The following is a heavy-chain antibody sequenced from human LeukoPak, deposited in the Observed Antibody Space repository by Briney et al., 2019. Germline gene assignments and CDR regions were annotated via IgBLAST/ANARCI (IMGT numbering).Heavy chain of an antibody. CDR2: IKRKTEGGTK. CDR3: TTETSYYYDSSGYYASGQLGY. J-gene: IGHJ4*02. CDR1: GLTFSNAW. D-gene: IGHD3-22*01. Sequence: TPGGSLRLSCAASGLTFSNAWMSWVRQAPGKGLEWVGRIKRKTEGGTKDYAAPVKGRLTISRDDSKNTLYLQMNSLKTEDTAVYYCTTETSYYYDSSGYYASGQLGYWGQGTLVTVSS. V-gene: IGHV3-15*01.